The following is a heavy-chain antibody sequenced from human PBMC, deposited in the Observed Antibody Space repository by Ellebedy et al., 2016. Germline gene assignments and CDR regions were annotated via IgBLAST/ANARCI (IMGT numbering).Heavy chain of an antibody. V-gene: IGHV1-69*06. D-gene: IGHD2-21*02. CDR3: ARSGDCGGDCYSDY. Sequence: SVKVSXXASGGTFSSYAISWVRQAPGQGLEWMGGIIPIFGTANYAQKFQGRVTITADKSTSTAYMELSSLRSEDTAVYYCARSGDCGGDCYSDYWGQGTLVTVSS. CDR2: IIPIFGTA. CDR1: GGTFSSYA. J-gene: IGHJ4*02.